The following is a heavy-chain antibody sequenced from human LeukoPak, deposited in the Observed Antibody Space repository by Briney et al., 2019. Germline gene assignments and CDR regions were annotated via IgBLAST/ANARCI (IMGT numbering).Heavy chain of an antibody. CDR3: ARGTTVTTRYYYYYCYMDV. CDR1: GYTFTSYG. V-gene: IGHV1-18*01. D-gene: IGHD4-11*01. CDR2: ISAYNGNT. Sequence: ASVKVSCKASGYTFTSYGIGWVRQAPGQGLEWMGWISAYNGNTNYEQKLQGRVTMTTDTSTSTAYMELRSLRSDDTAVYYCARGTTVTTRYYYYYCYMDVWGKDTTVTVSS. J-gene: IGHJ6*03.